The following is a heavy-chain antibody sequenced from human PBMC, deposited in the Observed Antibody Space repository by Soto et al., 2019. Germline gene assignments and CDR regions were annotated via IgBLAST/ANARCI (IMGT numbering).Heavy chain of an antibody. Sequence: QVHLVQSGAEVKKPGASVKVSCKASGYTFTNYGITWVRQAPGQGLEWMGWISAHKGNTDYAQKLQGRVIVTRDTSTSTAYMELRSLISDDTAVYYCARGRYGDYWGQGALVTVSS. J-gene: IGHJ4*02. V-gene: IGHV1-18*01. CDR1: GYTFTNYG. D-gene: IGHD1-1*01. CDR3: ARGRYGDY. CDR2: ISAHKGNT.